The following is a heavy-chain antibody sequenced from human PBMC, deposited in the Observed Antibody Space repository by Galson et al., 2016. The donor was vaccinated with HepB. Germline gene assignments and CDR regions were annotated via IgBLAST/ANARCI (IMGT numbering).Heavy chain of an antibody. CDR2: IMHSGATT. J-gene: IGHJ5*02. V-gene: IGHV3-23*01. CDR3: SKDFGRDVYGSSGP. Sequence: SLRLSCAASGFIFSIYAMNWVRQAPGQGLEWVSTIMHSGATTYYADSVRGRFTVSRDNFRNTLYLQMNNLRPEDTAVYYCSKDFGRDVYGSSGPWGQGALVTVST. CDR1: GFIFSIYA. D-gene: IGHD3-22*01.